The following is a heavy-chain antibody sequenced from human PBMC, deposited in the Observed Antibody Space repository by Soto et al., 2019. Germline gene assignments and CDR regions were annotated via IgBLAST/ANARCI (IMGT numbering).Heavy chain of an antibody. CDR2: IIPIFGTA. Sequence: SVKVSCKASGGTFSSYAISWVRQAPGQGLEWMGGIIPIFGTANYAQKFQGRVTITAGESTSTAYMELSSLRSEDTAVYYCARGSLLRLGELSPSIYYYGMVVGGQGATVTISS. J-gene: IGHJ6*02. CDR3: ARGSLLRLGELSPSIYYYGMVV. D-gene: IGHD3-16*02. CDR1: GGTFSSYA. V-gene: IGHV1-69*13.